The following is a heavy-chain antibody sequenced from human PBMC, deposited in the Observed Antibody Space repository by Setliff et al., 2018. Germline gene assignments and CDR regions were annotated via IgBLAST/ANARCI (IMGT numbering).Heavy chain of an antibody. V-gene: IGHV1-18*01. CDR2: ISGYNGNT. Sequence: SVKVSCKASGSPFNTYDINWARQAPGQGLEWLGWISGYNGNTNYAQRFQGRVTTTIDTSTNTAYMELRSLRPDDTAVYYCALEEYTSRWTKRFDPWGQGTLVTVSS. CDR3: ALEEYTSRWTKRFDP. CDR1: GSPFNTYD. D-gene: IGHD6-13*01. J-gene: IGHJ5*02.